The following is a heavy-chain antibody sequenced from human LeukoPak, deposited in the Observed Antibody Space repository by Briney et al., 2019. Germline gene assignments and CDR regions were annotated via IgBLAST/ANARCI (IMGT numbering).Heavy chain of an antibody. CDR1: GFDFDDDA. Sequence: GGSLRLSCTASGFDFDDDAMHWVRQTPGKGLEWVSGISWNSLTTGYADSVKGRFIISRDNAKNSLYLQMNSLRLEDTALYFCAKDRGYRFLDHWGQGALVTVSS. CDR3: AKDRGYRFLDH. J-gene: IGHJ4*02. V-gene: IGHV3-9*01. CDR2: ISWNSLTT. D-gene: IGHD2-2*02.